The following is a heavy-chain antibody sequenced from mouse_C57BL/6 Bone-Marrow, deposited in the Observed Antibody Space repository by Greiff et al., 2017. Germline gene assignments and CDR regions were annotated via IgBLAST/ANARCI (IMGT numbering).Heavy chain of an antibody. D-gene: IGHD1-1*01. CDR2: INPSSGYT. V-gene: IGHV1-7*01. J-gene: IGHJ4*01. CDR3: GINYGSSSDYAMDY. CDR1: GYTFTSYW. Sequence: QVQLKEPGAELAKPGASVKLSCKASGYTFTSYWMHWVKQRPGQGLEWIGYINPSSGYTKYNQKFKDKATLTADKSSNTAYMQLSSLTYEDSAVDYCGINYGSSSDYAMDYWGQGTSVTVSA.